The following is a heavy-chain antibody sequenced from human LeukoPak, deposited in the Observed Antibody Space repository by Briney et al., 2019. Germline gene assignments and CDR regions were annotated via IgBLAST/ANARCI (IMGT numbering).Heavy chain of an antibody. V-gene: IGHV3-23*01. CDR1: GFTFSSYA. Sequence: PGGSLGLSCTASGFTFSSYAMTWVRQAPGKGLEWVSSISGSGAKTYYADSVKDRITISRDNSKNTLYLQMDSLRAGDTALYYCAKDRQDVVVTAIRFDSWGQGTLVTVSS. J-gene: IGHJ4*02. D-gene: IGHD2-21*02. CDR2: ISGSGAKT. CDR3: AKDRQDVVVTAIRFDS.